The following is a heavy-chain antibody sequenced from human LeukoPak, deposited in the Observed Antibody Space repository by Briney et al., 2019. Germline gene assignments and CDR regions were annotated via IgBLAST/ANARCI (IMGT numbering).Heavy chain of an antibody. CDR3: AREGDCSAGSCYSSPLDY. D-gene: IGHD2-15*01. V-gene: IGHV4-38-2*02. J-gene: IGHJ4*02. CDR2: IYHSGTT. Sequence: SETLSLTCTVSGYYISSGYYWGWIRQPPGKGLEWIGSIYHSGTTYYNPSLKSRVAISADTSKNQFSLKLSSVTAADTAVYYCAREGDCSAGSCYSSPLDYWGQGTLVTVSS. CDR1: GYYISSGYY.